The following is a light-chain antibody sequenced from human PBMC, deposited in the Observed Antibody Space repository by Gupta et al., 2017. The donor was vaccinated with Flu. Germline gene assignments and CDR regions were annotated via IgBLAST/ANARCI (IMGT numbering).Light chain of an antibody. Sequence: EIVLTQPPATLSWSPGDRATLSCRASQCVSSYLAWYQQKPGQAPRLLIYDASNRATGIPGRFSGSGPGKDFTLTISSLEHEDFAVYCCQQSSNWPVTFGQGTKLEIK. V-gene: IGKV3-11*01. CDR1: QCVSSY. J-gene: IGKJ2*01. CDR2: DAS. CDR3: QQSSNWPVT.